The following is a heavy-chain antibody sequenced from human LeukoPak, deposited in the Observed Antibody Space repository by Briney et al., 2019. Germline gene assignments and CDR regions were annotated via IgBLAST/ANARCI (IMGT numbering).Heavy chain of an antibody. D-gene: IGHD3-3*01. CDR3: AKGTVRFLEWSQRGYFDY. J-gene: IGHJ4*02. CDR1: GFTFSNYA. CDR2: ISSTVINT. Sequence: PGGSLRLSCAASGFTFSNYAMTWVRQAPGKGLEWVSSISSTVINTYNADSVKGRFTISRDNSKNTLYLQINSLRADDTAIYYCAKGTVRFLEWSQRGYFDYWGQGILVSVSS. V-gene: IGHV3-23*01.